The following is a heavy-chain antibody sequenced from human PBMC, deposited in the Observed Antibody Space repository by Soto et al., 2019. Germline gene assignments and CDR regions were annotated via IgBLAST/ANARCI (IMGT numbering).Heavy chain of an antibody. CDR1: GYTFSSYG. V-gene: IGHV1-18*01. J-gene: IGHJ6*02. D-gene: IGHD3-10*01. CDR3: AREGYYSGSGTYSPPRYYGMDV. Sequence: QVQLVQCGAEVKRAGASVKVSCKASGYTFSSYGLSWVRQAPGQGLEWMGWISDYNGNTHYAQKFQGRVIMTTDTSTRTAYMELRSLRSDDTAVYFCAREGYYSGSGTYSPPRYYGMDVWGQGTTVTVSS. CDR2: ISDYNGNT.